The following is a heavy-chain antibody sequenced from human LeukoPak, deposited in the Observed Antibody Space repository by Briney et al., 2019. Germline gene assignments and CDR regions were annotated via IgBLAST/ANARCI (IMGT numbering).Heavy chain of an antibody. D-gene: IGHD2-8*01. CDR3: ARDQVLGVNVDLYGMDV. V-gene: IGHV3-33*01. Sequence: GGSLRLSCAASGCTFSSYGMHWVGQAPGKGLERVAVIWYDGSNKYYADSVKGLFTISRDNSKNTLYLQMNSLRAEDTAVYYCARDQVLGVNVDLYGMDVWGQGTTVTVSS. CDR1: GCTFSSYG. J-gene: IGHJ6*02. CDR2: IWYDGSNK.